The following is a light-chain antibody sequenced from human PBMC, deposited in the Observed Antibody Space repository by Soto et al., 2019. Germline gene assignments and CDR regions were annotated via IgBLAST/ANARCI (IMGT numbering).Light chain of an antibody. J-gene: IGKJ1*01. CDR3: QQYANSPPT. Sequence: EIVLTQSPGTLSLSPGERATLSCRASQSVRSRYLAWYQQKPGQAPRLLIYGASSRATGIPDRFSGSGSGTDFTLTISRLGPEDFAVYYCQQYANSPPTFGQGTKVDIK. CDR1: QSVRSRY. V-gene: IGKV3-20*01. CDR2: GAS.